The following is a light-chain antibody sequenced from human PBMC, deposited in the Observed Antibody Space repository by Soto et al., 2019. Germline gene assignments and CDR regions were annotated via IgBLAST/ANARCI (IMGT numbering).Light chain of an antibody. CDR2: GAS. Sequence: EIVMTQSPATLSVSPGERATLSCRASRSVSSNLAWYQQKPGQAPRLLIYGASTRAAGVPDRISGSGSGTEFTLTISSLQSEDFAVYYCQQYNSWPYTFGQGTKLEIK. CDR1: RSVSSN. J-gene: IGKJ2*01. CDR3: QQYNSWPYT. V-gene: IGKV3-15*01.